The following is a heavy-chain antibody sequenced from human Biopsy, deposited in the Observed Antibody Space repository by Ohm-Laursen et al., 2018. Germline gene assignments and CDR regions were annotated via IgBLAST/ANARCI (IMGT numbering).Heavy chain of an antibody. Sequence: SLRLSCAASGFTVSDYNMHWVRQAPGKGLEWVALIDGSTSYIYYVDSVKGRFSISRDNTKNTLYLQMNSLRAADTAIYFCATELLPPGVGGPWLDSWGQGTPVTVSS. CDR3: ATELLPPGVGGPWLDS. J-gene: IGHJ5*01. CDR1: GFTVSDYN. CDR2: IDGSTSYI. D-gene: IGHD3-10*01. V-gene: IGHV3-21*06.